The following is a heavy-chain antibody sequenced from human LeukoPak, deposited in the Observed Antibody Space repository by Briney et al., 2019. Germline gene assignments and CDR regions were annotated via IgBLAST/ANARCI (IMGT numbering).Heavy chain of an antibody. V-gene: IGHV4-59*01. CDR2: IYYSGST. D-gene: IGHD3-22*01. CDR3: ARGPDSSGYHFDY. CDR1: GGSFSGYY. J-gene: IGHJ4*02. Sequence: SETLSLTCAVYGGSFSGYYWSWIRQPPGKGLEWFGYIYYSGSTNYNPSLKSRVTILVDTSKNQVSLKLSSVTAADTAVYYCARGPDSSGYHFDYWGQGTPVTVSS.